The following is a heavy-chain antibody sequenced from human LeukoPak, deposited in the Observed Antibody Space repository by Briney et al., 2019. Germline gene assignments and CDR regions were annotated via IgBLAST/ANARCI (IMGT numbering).Heavy chain of an antibody. D-gene: IGHD3-16*02. J-gene: IGHJ5*02. CDR2: ISGSGGST. CDR1: GFTFSSYA. Sequence: GGSLRLSCAASGFTFSSYAMSWVRQAPGKGLEWVSAISGSGGSTYYADSVKGRFTISRDNSKNTLYLKMNSLRAEDTAVYYCAKLDYDYVWGSYRYTDKNWFDPWGQGTLVTVSS. V-gene: IGHV3-23*01. CDR3: AKLDYDYVWGSYRYTDKNWFDP.